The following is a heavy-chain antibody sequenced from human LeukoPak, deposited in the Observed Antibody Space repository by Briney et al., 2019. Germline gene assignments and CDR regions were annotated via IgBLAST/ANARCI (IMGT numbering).Heavy chain of an antibody. J-gene: IGHJ6*03. CDR1: GFTFSSYG. V-gene: IGHV3-30*02. CDR3: AREAAAGIAYYYYYMDV. Sequence: PGGSLRLSCAASGFTFSSYGMHWVRQAPGKGLEWVAFIRYDGSNKYYADSVKGRFTISRDNSKNTLYLQMNSLRAEDTAVYYCAREAAAGIAYYYYYMDVWGKGTTVTVSS. CDR2: IRYDGSNK. D-gene: IGHD6-13*01.